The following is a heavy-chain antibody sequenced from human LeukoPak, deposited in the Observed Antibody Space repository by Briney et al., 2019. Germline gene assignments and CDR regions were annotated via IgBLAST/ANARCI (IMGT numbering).Heavy chain of an antibody. CDR2: MYYSGST. CDR3: ARPYYYDSRIDP. CDR1: GGSISSGDYY. V-gene: IGHV4-30-4*01. J-gene: IGHJ5*02. Sequence: SQTLSLTCTVSGGSISSGDYYWSWIRQPPGKGLEWIAYMYYSGSTYYNPSLKSRVTMSADTSRNQLSLKLSSVTAADTAVYYCARPYYYDSRIDPWGQGILVTVSS. D-gene: IGHD3-22*01.